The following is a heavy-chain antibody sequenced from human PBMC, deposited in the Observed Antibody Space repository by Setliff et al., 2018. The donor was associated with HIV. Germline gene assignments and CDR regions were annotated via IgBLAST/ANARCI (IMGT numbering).Heavy chain of an antibody. CDR2: IYYSVST. CDR3: ARGVADYDFWSGSGDYYMDV. J-gene: IGHJ6*03. Sequence: PSETLSLTCTVSGGSMNSHYWSWIRQSPGRGLEWIGYIYYSVSTKYNPSLKSRVSMSIDTSKNQFSLKMSSVTAADTAVYYCARGVADYDFWSGSGDYYMDVWGKGTTVTVSS. V-gene: IGHV4-59*11. D-gene: IGHD3-3*01. CDR1: GGSMNSHY.